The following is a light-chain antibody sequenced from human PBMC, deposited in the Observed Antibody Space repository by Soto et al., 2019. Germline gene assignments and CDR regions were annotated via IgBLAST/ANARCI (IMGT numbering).Light chain of an antibody. J-gene: IGKJ5*01. CDR1: QFVSSN. CDR3: QQYSKWPPWT. Sequence: EIVMTQSPVTLSVSPGERATLSCRASQFVSSNLAWYQQKPGQAPRLLIYRASTRATGVPGRFSASGSGTDFTLTISSLQSEDSAVYYCQQYSKWPPWTFGPGTRLEIK. V-gene: IGKV3-15*01. CDR2: RAS.